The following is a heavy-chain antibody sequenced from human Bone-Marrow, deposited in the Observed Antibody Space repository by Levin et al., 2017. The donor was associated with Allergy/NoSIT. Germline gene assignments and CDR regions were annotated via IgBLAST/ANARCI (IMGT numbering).Heavy chain of an antibody. V-gene: IGHV1-2*06. Sequence: GESLKISCKASGYTFTGYYMHWVRQAPGQGLEWMGRINPNSGGTNYAQKFQGRVTMTRDTSISTAYMELSRLRSDDTAVYYCARARSWVVVVPAAMVGGIFDYWGQGTLVTVSS. CDR3: ARARSWVVVVPAAMVGGIFDY. CDR2: INPNSGGT. D-gene: IGHD2-2*01. CDR1: GYTFTGYY. J-gene: IGHJ4*02.